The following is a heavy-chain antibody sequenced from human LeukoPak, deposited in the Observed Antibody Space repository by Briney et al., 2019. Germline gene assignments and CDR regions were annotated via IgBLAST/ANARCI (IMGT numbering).Heavy chain of an antibody. D-gene: IGHD4-17*01. J-gene: IGHJ4*02. CDR2: IYYSGTT. Sequence: SETLSLTCTVSDGSISSSSYYWGWIRQPPGNGLEWLGSIYYSGTTYYNPSLKSRVTISVDTSKNQFSLKLSSVTAADTAVYYCARPGIVTTVFYYFDYWGQGTLVTVSS. CDR3: ARPGIVTTVFYYFDY. V-gene: IGHV4-39*01. CDR1: DGSISSSSYY.